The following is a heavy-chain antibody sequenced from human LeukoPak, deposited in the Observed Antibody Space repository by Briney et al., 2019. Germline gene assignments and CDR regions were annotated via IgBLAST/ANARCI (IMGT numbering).Heavy chain of an antibody. J-gene: IGHJ6*03. Sequence: SETLSLTCTVSGGSISSGSYYWSWIRQPAGKGLEWIGRIYTSGSTNYNPSLKSRATISVDTSKNQFSLKLSSVTAADTAVYYCASQISYYDFWSGSPSYYYYYMDVWGKGTTVTVSS. V-gene: IGHV4-61*02. CDR3: ASQISYYDFWSGSPSYYYYYMDV. CDR2: IYTSGST. D-gene: IGHD3-3*01. CDR1: GGSISSGSYY.